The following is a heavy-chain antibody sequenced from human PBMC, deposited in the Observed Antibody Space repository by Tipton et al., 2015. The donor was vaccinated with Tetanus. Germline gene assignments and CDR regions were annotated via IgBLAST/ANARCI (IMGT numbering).Heavy chain of an antibody. J-gene: IGHJ6*02. V-gene: IGHV3-23*01. CDR3: ARYCTSTDCYTGVRYGMDV. CDR2: ISTSGVIT. Sequence: SLRLSCAASGFTFSSFSITWVRQAPGKGLEWVSVISTSGVITHYAESVEGRFTISRDNSRNTLFLQMNSLRAEDTAVYYCARYCTSTDCYTGVRYGMDVWGQGTTVTVSS. D-gene: IGHD2-2*02. CDR1: GFTFSSFS.